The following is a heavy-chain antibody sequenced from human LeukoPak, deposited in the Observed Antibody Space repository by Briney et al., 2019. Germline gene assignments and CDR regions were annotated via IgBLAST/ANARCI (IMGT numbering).Heavy chain of an antibody. CDR3: ARGTGIAAAVTSLFQY. V-gene: IGHV1-46*01. D-gene: IGHD6-13*01. CDR2: INTSGGST. J-gene: IGHJ1*01. Sequence: ASVKVSCKASGYTFTSYYMHWVRQAPGQGLEWMGAINTSGGSTSYAQKFQGRVTMTRDTSTSTVYMELSSLRSEDTAVYYCARGTGIAAAVTSLFQYWGQGTLVTVSS. CDR1: GYTFTSYY.